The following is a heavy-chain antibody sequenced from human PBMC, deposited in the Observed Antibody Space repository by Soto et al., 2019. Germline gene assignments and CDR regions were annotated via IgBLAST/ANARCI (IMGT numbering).Heavy chain of an antibody. Sequence: GASVKVSCKASGYTFTSYGISWVRQAPGQGLEWMGWISAYNGNTNYAQKLQGRVTMTTDTSTSTAYMELRSLRSDDTAVYYCASTFGGVIPREFNYWGQGTLVPVSS. D-gene: IGHD3-16*02. CDR2: ISAYNGNT. J-gene: IGHJ4*02. CDR3: ASTFGGVIPREFNY. V-gene: IGHV1-18*01. CDR1: GYTFTSYG.